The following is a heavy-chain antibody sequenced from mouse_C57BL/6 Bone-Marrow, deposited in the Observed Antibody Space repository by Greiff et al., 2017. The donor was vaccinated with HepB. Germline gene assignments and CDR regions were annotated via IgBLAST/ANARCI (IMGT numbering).Heavy chain of an antibody. V-gene: IGHV1-9*01. CDR2: ILPGSGST. Sequence: VQLQQPGTELVKPGASVKLSCKASGYTFTSYWMHWVKQRPGHGLEWIGEILPGSGSTNYNEKFKGKATFTADTSSNTAYMQLSSLTTEDSAIYYCARVPIYYYGSSYGYYAMDYWGQGTSVTVSS. D-gene: IGHD1-1*01. CDR1: GYTFTSYW. J-gene: IGHJ4*01. CDR3: ARVPIYYYGSSYGYYAMDY.